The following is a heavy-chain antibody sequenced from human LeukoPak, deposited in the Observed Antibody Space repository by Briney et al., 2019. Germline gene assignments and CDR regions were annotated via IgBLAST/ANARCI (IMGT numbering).Heavy chain of an antibody. J-gene: IGHJ4*02. CDR2: IYYSGSS. V-gene: IGHV4-39*01. CDR1: GGSISSSSYY. CDR3: ARHVDTATDYFDY. Sequence: PSETLSLTCTVSGGSISSSSYYWGWIRQPPGKGLEWIGSIYYSGSSYYNPSLKSRVTISVHTSKNQFSLELSSVTAADTAVYYCARHVDTATDYFDYWGQGTLVTVSS. D-gene: IGHD5-18*01.